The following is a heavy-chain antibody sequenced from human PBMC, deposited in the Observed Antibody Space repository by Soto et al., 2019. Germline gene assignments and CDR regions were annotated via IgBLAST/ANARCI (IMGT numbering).Heavy chain of an antibody. CDR1: GGSISSGDYY. J-gene: IGHJ4*02. V-gene: IGHV4-30-4*01. CDR2: IYYSGST. Sequence: SETLSLTCTVSGGSISSGDYYWSWIRQPPGKGLEWIGYIYYSGSTYYNPSLKSRVTISVDTSKNQFSLKLSSVTAADTAVYYCARYCGGDCYQDYWGQGTLVTVSS. D-gene: IGHD2-21*02. CDR3: ARYCGGDCYQDY.